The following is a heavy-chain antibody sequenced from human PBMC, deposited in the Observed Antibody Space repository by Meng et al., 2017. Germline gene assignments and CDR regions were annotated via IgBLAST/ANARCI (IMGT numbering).Heavy chain of an antibody. D-gene: IGHD6-19*01. CDR3: TLYDSGNI. CDR1: GFTFDDYA. CDR2: IRSKAGSFAT. J-gene: IGHJ3*02. V-gene: IGHV3-73*01. Sequence: GGSLRLSCAASGFTFDDYAMHWVRQAPGKGLEWVGRIRSKAGSFATAYPASVKGRFAISRDDSKDTAFLQMNSLITEDTAVYYCTLYDSGNIWGQGTMVTVSS.